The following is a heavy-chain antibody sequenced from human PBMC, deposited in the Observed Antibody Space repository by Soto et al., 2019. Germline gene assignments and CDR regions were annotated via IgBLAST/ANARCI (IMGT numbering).Heavy chain of an antibody. CDR1: GGSISSSSYY. J-gene: IGHJ6*02. CDR2: IYYSGST. CDR3: ARHRDDYGDAYYDYGMDV. V-gene: IGHV4-39*01. D-gene: IGHD4-17*01. Sequence: QLQLQESGPGLVKPSETLSLTCTVSGGSISSSSYYWGWIRQPPGKGLEWIGSIYYSGSTYYNPSLKSRVTISVDTSTTQSSRTLSSLTAADTAVYYCARHRDDYGDAYYDYGMDVWGQGTTVTVSS.